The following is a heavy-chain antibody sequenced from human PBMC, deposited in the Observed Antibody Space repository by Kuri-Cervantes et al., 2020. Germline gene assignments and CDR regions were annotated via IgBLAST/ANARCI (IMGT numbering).Heavy chain of an antibody. J-gene: IGHJ4*02. CDR2: MNPNSANT. D-gene: IGHD6-13*01. CDR3: ARLAAPNKGGEDY. V-gene: IGHV1-8*02. CDR1: GYTFTSYD. Sequence: ASVKVSCKASGYTFTSYDINWVRQATGQGLEWMGWMNPNSANTGYAQKFQGRVTMTTDTSTSTAYMELRSLRSDDTAVYYCARLAAPNKGGEDYWGQGTLVTVSS.